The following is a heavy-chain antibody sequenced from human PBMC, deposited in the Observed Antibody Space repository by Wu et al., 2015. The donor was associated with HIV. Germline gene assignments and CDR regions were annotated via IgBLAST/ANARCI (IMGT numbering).Heavy chain of an antibody. CDR1: GYTFTDYY. Sequence: QVQLLQSGVEVKKPGASVKVSCKASGYTFTDYYMHWVRQAPGQGLEWVGMTNPSGGNTRFAQRLWGRPTMTRDTSTTTVSLSLSNLKYEDTAIYYCARERYGAVSGLSMDVWGRGTTVIVSS. J-gene: IGHJ6*03. V-gene: IGHV1-46*04. D-gene: IGHD3-16*01. CDR3: ARERYGAVSGLSMDV. CDR2: TNPSGGNT.